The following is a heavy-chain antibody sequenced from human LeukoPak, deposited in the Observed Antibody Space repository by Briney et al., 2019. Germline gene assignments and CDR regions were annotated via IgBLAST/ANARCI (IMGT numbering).Heavy chain of an antibody. V-gene: IGHV3-23*01. CDR2: ISAAGRTT. CDR1: GFTFSSYV. J-gene: IGHJ4*02. Sequence: GGSLRLSCAASGFTFSSYVMSWVRQAPGKGLEWVAGISAAGRTTYYADSVKGRFTVSRDNPRNTLSLQMKSLRVEDTAIYYCTKADLYNAGDEVWGLGTLVTVSS. CDR3: TKADLYNAGDEV. D-gene: IGHD7-27*01.